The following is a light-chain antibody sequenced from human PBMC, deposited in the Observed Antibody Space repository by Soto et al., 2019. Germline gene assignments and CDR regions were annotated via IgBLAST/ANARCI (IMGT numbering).Light chain of an antibody. CDR1: QSVSSN. CDR2: GAS. V-gene: IGKV3-15*01. J-gene: IGKJ1*01. CDR3: QLYNFRWT. Sequence: EIVMTQSPATLSVSPGERATLSCRASQSVSSNLAWYQHTPGQAPRLLIYGASTRATGIPARFSGSGSGTEFTLPISSLQSEDFAVYFCQLYNFRWTFGQGTKVE.